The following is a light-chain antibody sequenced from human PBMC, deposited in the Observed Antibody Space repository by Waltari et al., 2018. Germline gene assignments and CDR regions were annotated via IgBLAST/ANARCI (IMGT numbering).Light chain of an antibody. CDR1: SSSIGADYD. J-gene: IGLJ2*01. CDR2: VNT. V-gene: IGLV1-40*01. Sequence: QSVLTQPPSVSGAPGQRVTISCTGSSSSIGADYDVNWYQQVPGTAPRLLIYVNTNRPPGVPYLFSGSRSVTSASLAISGLRDEDEADYYCQSYDGTLTDVLFGGGTKLTVL. CDR3: QSYDGTLTDVL.